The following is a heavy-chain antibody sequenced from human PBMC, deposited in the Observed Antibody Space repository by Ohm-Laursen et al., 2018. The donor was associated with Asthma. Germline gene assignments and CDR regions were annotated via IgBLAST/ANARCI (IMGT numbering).Heavy chain of an antibody. CDR1: GSTFSGYW. CDR3: ARDYYGSGAY. V-gene: IGHV3-74*01. D-gene: IGHD3-10*01. Sequence: GSLRLSCSASGSTFSGYWMQWVRQAPGKGLVWVSRINSDGSSTTYADSVRGRFTISRDNAKNTLYLQINSLRAEDTAVYYCARDYYGSGAYWGQGTLVTVSS. J-gene: IGHJ4*02. CDR2: INSDGSST.